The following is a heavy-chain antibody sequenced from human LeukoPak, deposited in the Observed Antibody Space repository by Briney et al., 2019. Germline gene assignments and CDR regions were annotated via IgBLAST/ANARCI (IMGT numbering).Heavy chain of an antibody. CDR2: IKSKTDGGTT. J-gene: IGHJ4*02. D-gene: IGHD2-15*01. CDR1: GSTFGNAW. CDR3: TTRKVYCSGGSCYHFGLD. Sequence: GGSLRLSCAASGSTFGNAWMSWVRQAPGKGLEWVGRIKSKTDGGTTDYAAPVKGRFTISRDDSKNTLYLQMNSLKTEDTAVYYCTTRKVYCSGGSCYHFGLDWGQGTLVTVSS. V-gene: IGHV3-15*01.